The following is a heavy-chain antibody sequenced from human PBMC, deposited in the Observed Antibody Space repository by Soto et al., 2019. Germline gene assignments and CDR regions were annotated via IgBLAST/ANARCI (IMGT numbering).Heavy chain of an antibody. CDR1: GFTFSSYG. J-gene: IGHJ6*02. Sequence: PLGGSLRLSCAASGFTFSSYGMHWVRQAPGKGLEWVAVISYDGSNKYYADSVKGRFTISRDNSKNTLYLQMNSLRAEDTAVYYCAKDRLSSWLLYYYYYYGMDVWGQGTTVTVSS. D-gene: IGHD6-13*01. V-gene: IGHV3-30*18. CDR2: ISYDGSNK. CDR3: AKDRLSSWLLYYYYYYGMDV.